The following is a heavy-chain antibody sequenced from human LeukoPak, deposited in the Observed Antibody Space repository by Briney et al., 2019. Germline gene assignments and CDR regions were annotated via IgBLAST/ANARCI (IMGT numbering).Heavy chain of an antibody. CDR3: AMGTDY. Sequence: QPGGSLTLSCAASGFTFSSLWMHWVRKAPGKGLGGVSTINSDARSTSSADSVKSRITISRDNAKNTLYLQMNSLRAEDTAVYYCAMGTDYWGQGTLVTVSS. CDR1: GFTFSSLW. D-gene: IGHD1-1*01. CDR2: INSDARST. J-gene: IGHJ4*02. V-gene: IGHV3-74*01.